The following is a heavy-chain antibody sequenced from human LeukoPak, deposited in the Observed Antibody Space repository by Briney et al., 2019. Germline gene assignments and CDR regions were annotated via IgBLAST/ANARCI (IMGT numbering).Heavy chain of an antibody. Sequence: PSETLSLTCTVCGGSFSSHYWSWIRQPPGKGLEWIGYISYIGSTNYNPSLKSRVTISVDTSKNQFALKLRSVTAADAAVYFCAGDPTTVTKGLEIWGQGTMVTVSS. J-gene: IGHJ3*02. CDR1: GGSFSSHY. CDR3: AGDPTTVTKGLEI. V-gene: IGHV4-59*11. CDR2: ISYIGST. D-gene: IGHD4-17*01.